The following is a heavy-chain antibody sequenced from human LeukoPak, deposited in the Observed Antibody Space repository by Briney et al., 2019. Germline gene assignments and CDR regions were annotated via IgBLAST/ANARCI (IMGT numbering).Heavy chain of an antibody. CDR1: GFRFSDFT. J-gene: IGHJ4*02. CDR2: ITSTTGYI. CDR3: ARVLLPSGMGY. V-gene: IGHV3-21*01. Sequence: PGGSLRLSCAASGFRFSDFTMTWVRQAPGKGLEWVSSITSTTGYISYADSVKGRFTISRDNAKNSLYLQMNSLRAEDTAVYYCARVLLPSGMGYWGQGTLVTVSS. D-gene: IGHD2-2*01.